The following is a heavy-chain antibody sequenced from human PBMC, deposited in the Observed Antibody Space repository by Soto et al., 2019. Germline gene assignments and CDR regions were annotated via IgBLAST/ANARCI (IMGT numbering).Heavy chain of an antibody. Sequence: SETLSLTCAVYGGSFSGYYWSWIRQPPGKGLEWIGEINHSGSTNYNPSLKSRVTISVDTSKNQFSLKLSSVTAADTAVYYCASGAPIAAAGTNWFDPWGQGTLVTVSS. CDR2: INHSGST. D-gene: IGHD6-13*01. CDR1: GGSFSGYY. J-gene: IGHJ5*02. V-gene: IGHV4-34*01. CDR3: ASGAPIAAAGTNWFDP.